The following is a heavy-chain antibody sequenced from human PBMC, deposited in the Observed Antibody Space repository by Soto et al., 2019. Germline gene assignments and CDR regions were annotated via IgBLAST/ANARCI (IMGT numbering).Heavy chain of an antibody. CDR3: AIGRVVLPAYSWFHP. CDR2: INPSAGST. V-gene: IGHV1-46*01. D-gene: IGHD2-21*02. J-gene: IGHJ5*02. Sequence: ASVKVSCKASGYTFTSYYMHWVRQAPGQGLEWMGLINPSAGSTGYAQKFQGRVTMSRNTSTTTAYMELSSLRSEDTAVYYCAIGRVVLPAYSWFHPWGQGTLVTVSS. CDR1: GYTFTSYY.